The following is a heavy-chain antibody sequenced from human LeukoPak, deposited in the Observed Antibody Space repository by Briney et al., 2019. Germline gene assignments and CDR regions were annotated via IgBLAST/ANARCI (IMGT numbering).Heavy chain of an antibody. CDR3: ARGPYTDY. CDR2: ISSSSSSI. Sequence: GGSLRLSCAASGFTFSSYSMNWVRQAPGKGLDWVSSISSSSSSIYYADSVKGRFAISRDNAKNSLSLQMNSLRAEDTAVYYCARGPYTDYWGQGTLVTVSS. D-gene: IGHD4-11*01. V-gene: IGHV3-21*01. J-gene: IGHJ4*02. CDR1: GFTFSSYS.